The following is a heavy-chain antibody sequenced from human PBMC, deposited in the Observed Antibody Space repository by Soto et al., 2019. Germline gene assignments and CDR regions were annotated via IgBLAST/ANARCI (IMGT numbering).Heavy chain of an antibody. CDR2: IYATETT. D-gene: IGHD1-1*01. Sequence: SETLSLTCTVSGASISGFYWSWIRKSAGKGLEWIGRIYATETTDYNPSLKSRVMMSVDTSKKQFSLKLRSVTAADTAVYYCVRDGTKTLRDWFDPWGQGISVTVSS. J-gene: IGHJ5*02. CDR3: VRDGTKTLRDWFDP. CDR1: GASISGFY. V-gene: IGHV4-4*07.